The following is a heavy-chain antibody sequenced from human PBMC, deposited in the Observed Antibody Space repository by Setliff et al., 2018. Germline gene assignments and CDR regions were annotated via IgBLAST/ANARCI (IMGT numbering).Heavy chain of an antibody. CDR2: ISPYSGNT. D-gene: IGHD2-21*01. CDR3: TRSRAPSVVLAADFDF. V-gene: IGHV1-18*01. CDR1: GFRFTNFG. J-gene: IGHJ4*02. Sequence: ASVKVSCKTSGFRFTNFGFSWVRQAPGQGLEWMGSISPYSGNTNYPQWLQDRVTMTTDTSTSTAYMELRSLTSADTAVYYCTRSRAPSVVLAADFDFWGQGTPVTVSS.